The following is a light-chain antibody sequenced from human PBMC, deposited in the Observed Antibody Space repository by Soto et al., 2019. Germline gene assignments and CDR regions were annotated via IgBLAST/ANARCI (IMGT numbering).Light chain of an antibody. CDR2: DAS. CDR3: QQRSAWPLT. J-gene: IGKJ4*01. CDR1: QSVSSY. Sequence: EIVLTQSPATLSLSPGERVTLSCRASQSVSSYFAWYQQKPGLAPRLLIYDASTRAAGIPARFSGSGSGTDFTLTISSLEPDDFAVYYCQQRSAWPLTFGGGTKVEIK. V-gene: IGKV3-11*01.